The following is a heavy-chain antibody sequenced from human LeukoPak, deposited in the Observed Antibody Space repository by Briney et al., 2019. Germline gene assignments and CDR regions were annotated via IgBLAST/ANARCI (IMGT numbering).Heavy chain of an antibody. CDR1: GFTFSNNA. J-gene: IGHJ4*02. D-gene: IGHD1-14*01. V-gene: IGHV3-23*01. Sequence: GGSLRVSCAASGFTFSNNAMSWVRQAPGKGLEWVSSIGDSGTMTYYAGSVKGRFTVSRDNSKNTLYLQMNGLRAEDTAVYYCAKRAPAGSHFDYWGQGTLVAVSS. CDR3: AKRAPAGSHFDY. CDR2: IGDSGTMT.